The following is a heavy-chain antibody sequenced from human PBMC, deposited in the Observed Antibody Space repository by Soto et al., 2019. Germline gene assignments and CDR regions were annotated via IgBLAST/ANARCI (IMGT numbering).Heavy chain of an antibody. J-gene: IGHJ6*02. CDR1: GGSITSSSYY. V-gene: IGHV4-39*01. Sequence: PSDTLSLTCTVSGGSITSSSYYWGWIRQPPGPGLEWIGSIYYSGSTYYNPSLKSRVTISVDTSKNQFSLKLSSVTAADTAVYYCARRCSGGSCYSYYYYGMDVWGQGTTVT. D-gene: IGHD2-15*01. CDR2: IYYSGST. CDR3: ARRCSGGSCYSYYYYGMDV.